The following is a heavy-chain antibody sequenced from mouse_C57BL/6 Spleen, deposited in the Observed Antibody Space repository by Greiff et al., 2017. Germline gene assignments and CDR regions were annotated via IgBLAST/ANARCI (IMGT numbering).Heavy chain of an antibody. J-gene: IGHJ4*01. V-gene: IGHV1-78*01. Sequence: VQLQQSDAELVKPGASVKISCKVSGYTFTDHTIHWMKQRPEQGLEWIGYIYPRDGSTKYNEKFKGKAKLTADKSSSTAYMQLNSLTSEDSAVYFCARIYYGSSYVSYAMDYGGQGTSVTVSS. CDR3: ARIYYGSSYVSYAMDY. CDR2: IYPRDGST. CDR1: GYTFTDHT. D-gene: IGHD1-1*01.